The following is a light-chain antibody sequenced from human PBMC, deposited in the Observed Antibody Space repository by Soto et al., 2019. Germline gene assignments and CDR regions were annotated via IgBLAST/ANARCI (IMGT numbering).Light chain of an antibody. CDR1: QSVSSN. Sequence: EIVMTQSPDTLSVSPGERATLSCRASQSVSSNLAWYQQKPGQAPRLLIYGASTRATGIPARFSGSGSGTEFPLTISSLQSEDFAVYYCQQYKNWPPITFGQGTRLEIK. CDR3: QQYKNWPPIT. CDR2: GAS. J-gene: IGKJ5*01. V-gene: IGKV3-15*01.